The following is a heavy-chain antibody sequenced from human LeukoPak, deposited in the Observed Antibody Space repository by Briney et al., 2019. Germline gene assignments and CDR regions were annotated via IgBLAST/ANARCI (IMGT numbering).Heavy chain of an antibody. Sequence: GGSLRLSCAAPGFTFSSYSMNWVRQAPGKGLEWVSSISSGSSYIYYADSVKGRFTISRDNAKNSLYLQMNSLRAEDTAVYYCAREVPPYYCSGGSCYLDYWGQGTLVTVSS. CDR3: AREVPPYYCSGGSCYLDY. D-gene: IGHD2-15*01. J-gene: IGHJ4*02. V-gene: IGHV3-21*01. CDR1: GFTFSSYS. CDR2: ISSGSSYI.